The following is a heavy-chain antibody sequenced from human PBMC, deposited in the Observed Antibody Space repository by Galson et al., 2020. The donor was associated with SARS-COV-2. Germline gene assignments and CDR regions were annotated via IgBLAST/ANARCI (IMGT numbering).Heavy chain of an antibody. J-gene: IGHJ4*02. CDR3: AKTSPPSITIFGVAPDY. D-gene: IGHD3-3*01. CDR2: ISGSGGHA. V-gene: IGHV3-23*01. Sequence: YAMTWVRQAPGRGLEWVSVISGSGGHAYYADSVKGRFTISRDNPKNTVYLQMNSLRAEDTAVYYCAKTSPPSITIFGVAPDYWGQGTLVTVSS. CDR1: YA.